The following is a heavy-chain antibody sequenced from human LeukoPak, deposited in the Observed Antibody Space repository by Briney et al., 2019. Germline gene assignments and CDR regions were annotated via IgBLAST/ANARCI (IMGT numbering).Heavy chain of an antibody. J-gene: IGHJ4*02. CDR1: GGSISGFS. Sequence: PSETLSLTCTASGGSISGFSWSWIRQPPGQGLEWIGYIHSSGNTNYNPSLKSRVTISLDTSTNQFSLKLTSVTAADTAVYFCVRDSNGYDLNYFEYWGQGTLVTVSS. CDR3: VRDSNGYDLNYFEY. V-gene: IGHV4-59*01. D-gene: IGHD5-12*01. CDR2: IHSSGNT.